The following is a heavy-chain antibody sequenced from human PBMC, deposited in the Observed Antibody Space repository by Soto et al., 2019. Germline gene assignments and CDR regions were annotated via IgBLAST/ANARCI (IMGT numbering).Heavy chain of an antibody. CDR1: GFALSNYW. J-gene: IGHJ4*02. Sequence: EVQLVESGGGLVQPGESLRLSCVASGFALSNYWINWVRQAPGKGLGWVSNIKQDGSEKNNVDSVKGRFTISIDNDMNSLYLQMNTLRSDDTAAYDCATETSTWGCWGQGTLVTVSS. V-gene: IGHV3-7*05. CDR2: IKQDGSEK. D-gene: IGHD7-27*01. CDR3: ATETSTWGC.